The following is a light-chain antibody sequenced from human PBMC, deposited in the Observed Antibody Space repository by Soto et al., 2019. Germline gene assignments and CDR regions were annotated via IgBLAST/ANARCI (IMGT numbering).Light chain of an antibody. CDR3: QQYNNWPPFT. CDR1: ESLSRN. CDR2: GAS. V-gene: IGKV3-15*01. J-gene: IGKJ4*01. Sequence: ETVMTQSPATLSVSPGEKVTLSCRASESLSRNLAWYQQKSGQAPRLLIYGASTRATGVPARFSGSGSGTEFTLAISSLQSDDFALYVCQQYNNWPPFTFGGGTTVEIK.